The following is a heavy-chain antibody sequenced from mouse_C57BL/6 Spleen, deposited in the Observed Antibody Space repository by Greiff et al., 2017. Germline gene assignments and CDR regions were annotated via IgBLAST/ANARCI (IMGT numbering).Heavy chain of an antibody. CDR2: IDPGDGDT. V-gene: IGHV1-80*01. CDR1: GYAFRSTY. CDR3: ATSQDYYGSMVFAY. D-gene: IGHD1-1*01. J-gene: IGHJ3*01. Sequence: QVQLEQSVAELVKPGASVKFSCTASGYAFRSTYMHWVKQRPGKGLEWIGQIDPGDGDTNYNEKFQGKATLTADKSSSTAYMQLSSLTSEDAAVYFCATSQDYYGSMVFAYWGQGTLVTVSA.